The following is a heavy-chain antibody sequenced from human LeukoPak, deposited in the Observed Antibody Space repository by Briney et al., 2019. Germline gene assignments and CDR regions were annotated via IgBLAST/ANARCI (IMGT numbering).Heavy chain of an antibody. D-gene: IGHD6-13*01. CDR2: INPNSGGT. V-gene: IGHV1-2*02. Sequence: ASVKVSCTASGYTFTGYYMHWVRQAPGQGLEWMGWINPNSGGTNYAQKFQGRVTMTRDTSISTAYMELSRLRSDDTAVYYCARAGWGYSSSWDYYYYMDVWGKGTTVTVSS. CDR1: GYTFTGYY. CDR3: ARAGWGYSSSWDYYYYMDV. J-gene: IGHJ6*03.